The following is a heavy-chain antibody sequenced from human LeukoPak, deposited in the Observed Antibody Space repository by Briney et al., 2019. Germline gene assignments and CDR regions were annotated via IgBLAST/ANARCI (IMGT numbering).Heavy chain of an antibody. V-gene: IGHV1-8*03. CDR2: MNPNSGNT. CDR3: ATSRSGWSYYYYYYYMDV. J-gene: IGHJ6*03. CDR1: GYTFTGYY. Sequence: ASVKVSCKASGYTFTGYYMHWVRQATGQGLEWMGWMNPNSGNTGYAQKFQGRVTITGNTSISTAYMELSSLRSEDTAVYYCATSRSGWSYYYYYYYMDVWGKGTTVTVSS. D-gene: IGHD3-10*01.